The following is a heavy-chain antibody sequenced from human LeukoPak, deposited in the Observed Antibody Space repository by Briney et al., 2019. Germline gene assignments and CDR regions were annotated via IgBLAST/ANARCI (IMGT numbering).Heavy chain of an antibody. CDR1: GGSISSYY. V-gene: IGHV4-4*07. J-gene: IGHJ5*02. CDR3: ARDNVGFQFVVVPAAAQGALNWFDP. Sequence: PSETLSLTCTVSGGSISSYYWSWIRQPAGKGLEWIGRIYTSGSTNYNPSLKSRVTMSVDTSKNQFSLKLSSVTAADTAVYYCARDNVGFQFVVVPAAAQGALNWFDPWGQGTLVTVSS. CDR2: IYTSGST. D-gene: IGHD2-2*01.